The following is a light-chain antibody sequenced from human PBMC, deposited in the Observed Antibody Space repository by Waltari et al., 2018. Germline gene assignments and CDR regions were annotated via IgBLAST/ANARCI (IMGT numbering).Light chain of an antibody. CDR3: QQSYNLPRT. CDR2: TAS. Sequence: DIQMTQSPSSLSASVGDRVTITCRASQNIINSLNWYQQIPGKTPKILIYTASSLKNGVPSRFSGSGSGTDFTLTISSLQPEDFATYYCQQSYNLPRTFGQGTKVEIK. J-gene: IGKJ1*01. V-gene: IGKV1-39*01. CDR1: QNIINS.